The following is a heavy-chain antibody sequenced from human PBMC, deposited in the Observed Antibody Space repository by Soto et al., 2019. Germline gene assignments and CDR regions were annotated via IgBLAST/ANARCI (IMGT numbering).Heavy chain of an antibody. CDR1: GYTFTSYD. CDR3: ARSQRRTSAAGAGDY. J-gene: IGHJ4*02. Sequence: QVQLVQSGAEVKKPGASVKVSCKASGYTFTSYDINWVRQATGQGLEWMGWMNPNSGNAGYAQRFQGRVTMTWNTSISTAYMDLSSLRSDDTAVYYCARSQRRTSAAGAGDYWGQGTLVTVSS. D-gene: IGHD6-13*01. V-gene: IGHV1-8*01. CDR2: MNPNSGNA.